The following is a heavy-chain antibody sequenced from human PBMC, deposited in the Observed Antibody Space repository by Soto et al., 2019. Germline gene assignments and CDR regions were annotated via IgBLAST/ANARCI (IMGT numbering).Heavy chain of an antibody. CDR1: VFTFSSYS. D-gene: IGHD1-26*01. J-gene: IGHJ6*01. V-gene: IGHV3-48*02. CDR3: ARDRGIVRANYSSYGMEV. CDR2: ISSSSSTI. Sequence: GGSLRLSCASSVFTFSSYSMNCVRHSPGKWLEWVSYISSSSSTIYYADSVKGRFTISRDNAKNSLYLQMNSLRDEDTAVYYCARDRGIVRANYSSYGMEVWGQATTVSVSS.